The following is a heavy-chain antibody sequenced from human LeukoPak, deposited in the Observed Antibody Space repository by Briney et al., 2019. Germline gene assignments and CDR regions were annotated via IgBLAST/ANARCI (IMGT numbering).Heavy chain of an antibody. V-gene: IGHV4-59*08. J-gene: IGHJ4*02. CDR1: GGSISSYY. D-gene: IGHD3-16*01. Sequence: TSETLSLTCTVSGGSISSYYWNWIRQPPGKGLEWIGYIYYSGSTNYNPSLKSRVTISVDTSKNQFSLKLSSVTAADTAVYYCASGGLDYGRGTFDYWGQGTLVTVSS. CDR3: ASGGLDYGRGTFDY. CDR2: IYYSGST.